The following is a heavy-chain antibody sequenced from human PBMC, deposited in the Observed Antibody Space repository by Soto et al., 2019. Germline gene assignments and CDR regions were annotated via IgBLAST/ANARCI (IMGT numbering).Heavy chain of an antibody. CDR1: GYTFTSYG. D-gene: IGHD3-10*01. CDR3: ARERDRYSGSGSYLRS. CDR2: ISAYNGNT. J-gene: IGHJ4*02. Sequence: QVQLVQSGAEVKKPGASVKVSCKASGYTFTSYGISWERQAPGQGLEWMGWISAYNGNTNYAQKLQGRVTMTTDTSTSTANMELRSLTSDDTAVYYCARERDRYSGSGSYLRSWGQGTLVTVSS. V-gene: IGHV1-18*01.